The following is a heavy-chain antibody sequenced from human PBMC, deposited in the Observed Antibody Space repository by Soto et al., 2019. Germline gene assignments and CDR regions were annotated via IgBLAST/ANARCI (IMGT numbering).Heavy chain of an antibody. CDR1: GYSFTGYF. D-gene: IGHD3-22*01. Sequence: ASVKVSCKASGYSFTGYFMHWVRQAPGQGLECMGWINPNSGDTNYVQKFQGRVTMTRDMSINTVYMDLRGLTSDDTAVYYCARVRTYCDRSGSLDYWGQGTLVTVSS. J-gene: IGHJ4*02. CDR2: INPNSGDT. CDR3: ARVRTYCDRSGSLDY. V-gene: IGHV1-2*02.